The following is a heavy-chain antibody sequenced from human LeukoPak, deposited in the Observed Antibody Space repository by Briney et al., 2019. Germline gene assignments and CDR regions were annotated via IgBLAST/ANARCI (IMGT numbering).Heavy chain of an antibody. CDR1: GFSLSSYW. CDR3: ARDSPGSYYNV. D-gene: IGHD3-10*01. CDR2: INLDGSEK. Sequence: AGGSLRLSCAASGFSLSSYWMSWVRQAPGKGLEWVANINLDGSEKYYVDSVKGRSTISRDNAKNSLYLQMNSLRAEDTAVYYCARDSPGSYYNVWGQGTLVTVSS. J-gene: IGHJ4*02. V-gene: IGHV3-7*01.